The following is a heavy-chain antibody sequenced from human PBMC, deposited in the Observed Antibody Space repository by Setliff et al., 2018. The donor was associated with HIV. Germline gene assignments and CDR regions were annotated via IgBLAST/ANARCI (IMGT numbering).Heavy chain of an antibody. Sequence: GGSLRLSCAASGFTFSGYSMNWVRQAPGKGLEWVSSISSSSTYVYYADSVKGRFTISRDNAKNSLYLQMNSLRVEDTAVYYCARGGISYWYFDLWGRGTLVTVSS. CDR2: ISSSSTYV. D-gene: IGHD3-16*01. V-gene: IGHV3-21*01. J-gene: IGHJ2*01. CDR1: GFTFSGYS. CDR3: ARGGISYWYFDL.